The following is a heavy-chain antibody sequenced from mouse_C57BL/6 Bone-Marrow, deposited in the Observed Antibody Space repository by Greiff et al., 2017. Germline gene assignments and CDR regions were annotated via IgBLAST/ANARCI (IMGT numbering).Heavy chain of an antibody. V-gene: IGHV5-16*01. CDR3: AREARGFDY. J-gene: IGHJ2*01. D-gene: IGHD3-1*01. CDR1: GFTFSDYY. CDR2: INYDGSST. Sequence: SEGGLVQPGSSMKLSCTASGFTFSDYYMAWVRQVPEKGLEWVANINYDGSSTYYLDSLKSRFIISRDNAKNILYLQMSSLKSEDTATYYCAREARGFDYWGQGTTLTVSS.